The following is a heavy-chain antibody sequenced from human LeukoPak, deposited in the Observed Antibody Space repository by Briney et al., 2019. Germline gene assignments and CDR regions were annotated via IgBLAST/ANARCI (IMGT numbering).Heavy chain of an antibody. D-gene: IGHD6-19*01. CDR2: INPNSGGT. V-gene: IGHV1-2*06. CDR3: ARETRQYSSGGRNAFDI. J-gene: IGHJ3*02. CDR1: GYTFTGYY. Sequence: ASVKVSCKASGYTFTGYYMHWVRQAPGQGLEWMGRINPNSGGTNYAQKFQGRVTMTRDTSISTAYMELSRLRSDDTAVYYCARETRQYSSGGRNAFDIWGRGTMVTVSS.